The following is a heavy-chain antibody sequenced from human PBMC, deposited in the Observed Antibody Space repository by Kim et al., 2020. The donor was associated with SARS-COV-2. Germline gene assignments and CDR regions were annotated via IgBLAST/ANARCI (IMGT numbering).Heavy chain of an antibody. V-gene: IGHV3-30*01. J-gene: IGHJ6*02. Sequence: KGRFTISRDNSKTTLYLQMNSLRAEDTAVYYCARSTGYSSSYYYYYGMDVWGQGTTVTVSS. D-gene: IGHD6-13*01. CDR3: ARSTGYSSSYYYYYGMDV.